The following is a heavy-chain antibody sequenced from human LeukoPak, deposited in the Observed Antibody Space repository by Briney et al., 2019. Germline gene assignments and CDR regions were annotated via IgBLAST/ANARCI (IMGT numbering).Heavy chain of an antibody. J-gene: IGHJ4*02. CDR2: IYSGGYT. V-gene: IGHV3-66*01. Sequence: GGSPRLSCAASGFTVSNNYMSWVRQAPGKGLEWVSVIYSGGYTYYADSVKGRFTISRDNTKNTLYLQMNSLRAEDTAVYYCARDRGSGLDYWGQGTLVTVSS. CDR1: GFTVSNNY. D-gene: IGHD3-10*01. CDR3: ARDRGSGLDY.